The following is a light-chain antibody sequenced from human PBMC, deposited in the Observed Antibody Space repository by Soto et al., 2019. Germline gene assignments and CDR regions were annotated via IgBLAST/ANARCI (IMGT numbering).Light chain of an antibody. Sequence: QSVLTQPPSVSAAPGQKVTISCSGSSSNIGNNYVSWYQQLPGTDPKALIYENNKRPSGIPDRCSGSTSGTSATLGITGLQTGDEADYYCGTWDSSLSAYVFGTGTKLTVL. CDR1: SSNIGNNY. CDR2: ENN. V-gene: IGLV1-51*02. CDR3: GTWDSSLSAYV. J-gene: IGLJ1*01.